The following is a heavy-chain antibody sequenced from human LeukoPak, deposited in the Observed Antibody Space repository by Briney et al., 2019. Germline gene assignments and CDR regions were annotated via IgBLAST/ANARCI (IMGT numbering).Heavy chain of an antibody. D-gene: IGHD2-15*01. CDR2: INHSGST. V-gene: IGHV4-34*01. CDR1: GGSFSGYY. Sequence: SETLSLTCAVYGGSFSGYYWSWIRQPPGKGLEWIGEINHSGSTNYNPSLKSRVTISVDTSKNQFSLKLSSVTAADTAVYYCAGGRGCSGGSCHKTFDYWGQGTLVTVSS. J-gene: IGHJ4*02. CDR3: AGGRGCSGGSCHKTFDY.